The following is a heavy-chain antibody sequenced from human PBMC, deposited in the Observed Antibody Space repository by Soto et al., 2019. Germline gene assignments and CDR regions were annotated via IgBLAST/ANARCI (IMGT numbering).Heavy chain of an antibody. CDR2: VSGYNGHT. CDR3: ARLVGPTSSDNWFDP. J-gene: IGHJ5*02. Sequence: QVKLVQSGAEVRKPGASVKVSCKASGYTFFSYGITWVRQAPGQGLEWMGWVSGYNGHTIYAQKFEGRVTMTRDISTTTAYMELRNLRSDDTAVYYCARLVGPTSSDNWFDPWGQGTLVTVSS. CDR1: GYTFFSYG. V-gene: IGHV1-18*01. D-gene: IGHD1-26*01.